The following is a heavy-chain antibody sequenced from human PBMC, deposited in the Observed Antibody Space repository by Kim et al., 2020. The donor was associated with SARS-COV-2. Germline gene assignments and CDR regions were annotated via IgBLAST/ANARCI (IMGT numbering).Heavy chain of an antibody. Sequence: ASVKVSCKASGYIFSNFALNWVRQAPGQRLEWVGRINTNTGTPTYAQGFTGRFVFSLDTPVSTAYLQISGLKTEDTAVYYCARDTVVLSFWGQGTLVTVSS. CDR3: ARDTVVLSF. D-gene: IGHD2-15*01. J-gene: IGHJ4*02. V-gene: IGHV7-4-1*02. CDR2: INTNTGTP. CDR1: GYIFSNFA.